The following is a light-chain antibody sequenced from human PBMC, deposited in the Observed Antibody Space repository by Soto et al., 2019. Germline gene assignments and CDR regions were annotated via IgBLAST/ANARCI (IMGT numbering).Light chain of an antibody. V-gene: IGKV3-15*01. Sequence: ILVTQSPATVSVSPGESATLSCRASQNIYYNVAWYQQRPGQAPRLLIYRASTRVPGVPARFSGSGSGTEFTLTISSLQPEDFTVYSCLQYHNLWAFGQGTKVDIK. CDR2: RAS. J-gene: IGKJ1*01. CDR1: QNIYYN. CDR3: LQYHNLWA.